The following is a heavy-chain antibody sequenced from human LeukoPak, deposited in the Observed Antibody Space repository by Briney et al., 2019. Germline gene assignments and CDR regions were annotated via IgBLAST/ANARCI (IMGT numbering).Heavy chain of an antibody. CDR2: INSDGSNT. Sequence: PGGSLRLSCAASGFTFNSYWMHWVRQAPGKGLVWVSRINSDGSNTTYADSVKGRFTISRDNAKNTLYLQMNSLRAEDTAVYYCAREDHYYDFWSSYFPVFDYWGQGTLVTVSS. CDR1: GFTFNSYW. V-gene: IGHV3-74*01. CDR3: AREDHYYDFWSSYFPVFDY. J-gene: IGHJ4*02. D-gene: IGHD3-3*01.